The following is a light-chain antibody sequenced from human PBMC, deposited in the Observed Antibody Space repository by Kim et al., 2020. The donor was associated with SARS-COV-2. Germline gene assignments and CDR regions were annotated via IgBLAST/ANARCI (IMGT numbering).Light chain of an antibody. CDR1: SSDVGGYHY. Sequence: QSALTQPRSVSGSPGQSVTISCIGSSSDVGGYHYVSWYQQYPGKAPKLMIFDVTKRPSGVPDRFSGSKSDNTASLTISGLQAEDEADYYCCSYAGSPPYVFGTGTNVTVL. V-gene: IGLV2-11*01. CDR2: DVT. CDR3: CSYAGSPPYV. J-gene: IGLJ1*01.